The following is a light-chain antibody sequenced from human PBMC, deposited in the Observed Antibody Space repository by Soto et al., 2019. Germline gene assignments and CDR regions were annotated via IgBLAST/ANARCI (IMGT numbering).Light chain of an antibody. CDR3: SSFTGTSYV. V-gene: IGLV2-14*02. CDR2: EVS. J-gene: IGLJ1*01. Sequence: LTQPASVSWSPGQSITISCTGTSSDVGSYNLVSWYQQHPGKAPKLMIYEVSKRPSGVSNRFSGSKSGNTASLTISGLQAEDEADYYCSSFTGTSYVFGTGTKVTVL. CDR1: SSDVGSYNL.